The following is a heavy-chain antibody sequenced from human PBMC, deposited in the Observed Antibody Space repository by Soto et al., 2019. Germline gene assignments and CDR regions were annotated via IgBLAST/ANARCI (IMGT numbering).Heavy chain of an antibody. D-gene: IGHD4-17*01. CDR2: INHSGST. Sequence: QVQLQQWGAGLLKPSETLSLTCAVYGGSFSGYYWSWIRQPPGKGLEWIGEINHSGSTNYNPSLKSRVTISVGTSKNQFSLKLSSVTVADTAVYYCARGARTTVTTDMGWFDPWGQGTLVTVSS. CDR1: GGSFSGYY. V-gene: IGHV4-34*01. CDR3: ARGARTTVTTDMGWFDP. J-gene: IGHJ5*02.